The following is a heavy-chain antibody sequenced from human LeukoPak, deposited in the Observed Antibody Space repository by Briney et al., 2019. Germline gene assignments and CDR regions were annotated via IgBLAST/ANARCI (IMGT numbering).Heavy chain of an antibody. J-gene: IGHJ6*02. CDR2: IWYDGSNK. D-gene: IGHD3-10*01. V-gene: IGHV3-33*01. Sequence: GRSLRLSCAASGFTFSSYGMHWVRQAPGKGLEWVAVIWYDGSNKYYADSVKGRFTISRDNSKNTLYLQMNSLRAEDTAVYYCARDQENYYGSGSYYSYYYYGMDVWGQGTLVTVSS. CDR1: GFTFSSYG. CDR3: ARDQENYYGSGSYYSYYYYGMDV.